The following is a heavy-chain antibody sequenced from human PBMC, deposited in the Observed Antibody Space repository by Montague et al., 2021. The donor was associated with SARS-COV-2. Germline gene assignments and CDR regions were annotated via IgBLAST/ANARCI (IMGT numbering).Heavy chain of an antibody. Sequence: SRSLSLSASGFPFSSYSMNWVRQAPGKGLEWVSSISSSSSYIYYADSVKGRFTISRDNAKNSLYLQMNSLRAEDTAVYYCAREITMVRGVTLDYWGQGTLVTVSS. V-gene: IGHV3-21*01. J-gene: IGHJ4*02. D-gene: IGHD3-10*01. CDR1: GFPFSSYS. CDR3: AREITMVRGVTLDY. CDR2: ISSSSSYI.